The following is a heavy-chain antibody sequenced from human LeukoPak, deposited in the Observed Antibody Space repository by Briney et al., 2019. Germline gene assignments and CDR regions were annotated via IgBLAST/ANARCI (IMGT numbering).Heavy chain of an antibody. CDR2: KFSHDGTT. Sequence: ASVTVSCKTSGYSFNSHHVHWVRQAPGQGLEWMGVKFSHDGTTSYTQNFQGRLTMTRDTSTSTVYMELSSLRSEDTAVYYCARDSGNFHYDMDVWGQGTTVIVSS. V-gene: IGHV1-46*02. J-gene: IGHJ6*02. D-gene: IGHD3-10*01. CDR1: GYSFNSHH. CDR3: ARDSGNFHYDMDV.